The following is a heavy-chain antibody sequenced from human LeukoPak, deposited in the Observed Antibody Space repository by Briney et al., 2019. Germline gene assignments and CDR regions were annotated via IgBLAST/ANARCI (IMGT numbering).Heavy chain of an antibody. J-gene: IGHJ4*02. CDR2: IYRSGST. CDR1: SASISSYAW. CDR3: ASRRELTGEPY. V-gene: IGHV4-4*02. D-gene: IGHD3-10*01. Sequence: SETLSPTCTVSSASISSYAWWTWLRQPPGKGLGWIGEIYRSGSTLFNPSLRTRLSISVHKSNNRFSLQLSSVTAADAAVYYCASRRELTGEPYWGQGTLVSVSS.